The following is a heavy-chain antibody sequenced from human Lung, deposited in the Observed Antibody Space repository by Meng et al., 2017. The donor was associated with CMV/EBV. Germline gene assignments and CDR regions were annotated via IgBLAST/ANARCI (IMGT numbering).Heavy chain of an antibody. V-gene: IGHV5-51*01. Sequence: SWKGSGYNLSRYWIGWVRQMPGKGREWMGTIYPADSDTRYSPSFRGQVVMSADKSISTAYLHLSSLKASDTAMYYCARRGDIAGFGPWGQGTLVTVSS. J-gene: IGHJ5*02. CDR2: IYPADSDT. D-gene: IGHD2-15*01. CDR3: ARRGDIAGFGP. CDR1: GYNLSRYW.